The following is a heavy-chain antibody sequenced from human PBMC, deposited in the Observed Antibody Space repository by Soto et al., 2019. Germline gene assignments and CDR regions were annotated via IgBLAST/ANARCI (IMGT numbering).Heavy chain of an antibody. J-gene: IGHJ4*02. Sequence: PSETLSLTCSVSGGSVSSGSYYWSWIRQPPGKGLEWIVYIYYSGSTNSKPSLKSRVTISVDTSKNQFSLNLSSLTTADTAVYFCARGGNRSSSTSSGVGGFDYWGQGTLVTVAS. D-gene: IGHD6-6*01. CDR2: IYYSGST. CDR1: GGSVSSGSYY. CDR3: ARGGNRSSSTSSGVGGFDY. V-gene: IGHV4-61*01.